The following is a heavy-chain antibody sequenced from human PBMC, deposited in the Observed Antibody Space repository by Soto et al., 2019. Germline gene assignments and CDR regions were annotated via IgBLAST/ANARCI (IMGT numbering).Heavy chain of an antibody. D-gene: IGHD3-3*01. Sequence: EVQLLESGGGLVQPGGSLRLSCAASGFTFSTYAMSWVRQAPGKGLEWVVGISASGDNSYYADSVKGRFTISRDNSKGILYLKMNNLRAEDTAVYYCADGGEWSFNFVYWGQGTLVTVSS. CDR1: GFTFSTYA. CDR2: ISASGDNS. V-gene: IGHV3-23*01. J-gene: IGHJ4*02. CDR3: ADGGEWSFNFVY.